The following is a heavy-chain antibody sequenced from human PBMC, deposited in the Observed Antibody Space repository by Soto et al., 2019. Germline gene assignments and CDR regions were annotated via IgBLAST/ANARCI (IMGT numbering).Heavy chain of an antibody. J-gene: IGHJ5*02. D-gene: IGHD3-3*01. Sequence: QVQLQQWGAGLLKPSETLSLTCAVYGGSFSGYYWSWIRQPPGKGLEWIGEINHSGSTNYNPSLKSRVTISVDTFKNQFSLKLSSVTAADTAVYYCARGPLRRSITIFGVVTDNNWFDPWGQGTLVTVSS. V-gene: IGHV4-34*01. CDR3: ARGPLRRSITIFGVVTDNNWFDP. CDR1: GGSFSGYY. CDR2: INHSGST.